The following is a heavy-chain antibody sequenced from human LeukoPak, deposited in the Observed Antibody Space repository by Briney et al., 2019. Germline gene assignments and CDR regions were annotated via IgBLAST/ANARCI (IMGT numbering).Heavy chain of an antibody. CDR1: GFTFSSYT. V-gene: IGHV3-64*02. Sequence: GGSLRLSCAASGFTFSSYTMHWVRQAPGKGLEYVSAISSNGGSTYYADSVKGRFTISRDNSKSTLYLQMGSLRAEDMALYYCASGALASGWHGLDYWGQGTLVTVSS. J-gene: IGHJ4*02. D-gene: IGHD6-19*01. CDR3: ASGALASGWHGLDY. CDR2: ISSNGGST.